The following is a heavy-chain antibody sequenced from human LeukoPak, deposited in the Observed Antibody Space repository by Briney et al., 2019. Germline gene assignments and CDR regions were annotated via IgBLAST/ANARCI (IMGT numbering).Heavy chain of an antibody. V-gene: IGHV3-48*01. J-gene: IGHJ5*02. CDR1: GFTFSSYS. D-gene: IGHD3-22*01. CDR2: ISSSSSTI. Sequence: PGGSLRLSCAASGFTFSSYSMNWVRQAPGKGLEWVSYISSSSSTIYYADSVKGRFTISRDNAKNSLYLQMNSLRAEDTAVYYCARTVGGYYYDSSGSWGQGTLVTVSS. CDR3: ARTVGGYYYDSSGS.